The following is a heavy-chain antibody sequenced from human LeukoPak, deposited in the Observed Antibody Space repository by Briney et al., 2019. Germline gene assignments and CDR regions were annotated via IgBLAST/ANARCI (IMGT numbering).Heavy chain of an antibody. V-gene: IGHV4-31*03. D-gene: IGHD1-7*01. CDR3: ARAHNWNYYP. CDR1: GGSISSGGYY. CDR2: IYYSGST. J-gene: IGHJ5*02. Sequence: SETLPLTCTVSGGSISSGGYYCTWIRQHPGKGLEWIGYIYYSGSTYYNPTLKSRVTISVDTSKNQFSLKLSSVTAADTAVYYCARAHNWNYYPWGQGTLVTVSS.